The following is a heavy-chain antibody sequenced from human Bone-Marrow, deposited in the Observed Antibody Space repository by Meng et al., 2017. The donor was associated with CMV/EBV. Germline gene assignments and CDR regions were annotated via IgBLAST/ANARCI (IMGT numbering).Heavy chain of an antibody. Sequence: GGSLRLSCAASGFTVSSNYMSWVRQAPGKGLEWVSVIYSGGSTYYADSVKVRFTISRDNSKNTLYLQMNSLRAEATAVYYCASIRDYGMDVWGQGTTVTVSS. D-gene: IGHD2-21*01. J-gene: IGHJ6*01. CDR2: IYSGGST. CDR3: ASIRDYGMDV. CDR1: GFTVSSNY. V-gene: IGHV3-53*01.